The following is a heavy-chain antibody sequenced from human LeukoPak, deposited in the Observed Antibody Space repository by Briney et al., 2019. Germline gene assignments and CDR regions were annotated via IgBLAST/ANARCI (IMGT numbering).Heavy chain of an antibody. J-gene: IGHJ3*02. CDR1: GGSFSGYY. Sequence: SETLSLTCAVYGGSFSGYYWSWIRQPAGKGLEWIGRIYTSGSTNYNPSLKSRVTMSVDTSKNQFSLKLSSVTAADTAVYYCARDPTVVGFAFDIWGQGTMVTVSS. CDR3: ARDPTVVGFAFDI. V-gene: IGHV4-4*07. CDR2: IYTSGST. D-gene: IGHD4-23*01.